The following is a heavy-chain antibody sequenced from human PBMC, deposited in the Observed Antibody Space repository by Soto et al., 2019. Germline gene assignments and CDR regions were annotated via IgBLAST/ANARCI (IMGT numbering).Heavy chain of an antibody. J-gene: IGHJ6*02. CDR3: ARDCSSTSCPDTLDPHDYYYYGMDV. Sequence: QVQLQESGPGLVKPSGTLSLTCAVSGGSISSSNWWSWVRQPPGKGLEWIGEIYHSGSTNYNPSLKRRVTISVDKSQNQFSLKLSSVTAADTAVYYCARDCSSTSCPDTLDPHDYYYYGMDVWGQGTTVTVSS. CDR1: GGSISSSNW. D-gene: IGHD2-2*01. V-gene: IGHV4-4*02. CDR2: IYHSGST.